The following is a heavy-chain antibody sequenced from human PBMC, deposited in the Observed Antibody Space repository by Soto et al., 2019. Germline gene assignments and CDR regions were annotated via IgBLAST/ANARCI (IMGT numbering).Heavy chain of an antibody. D-gene: IGHD4-17*01. J-gene: IGHJ6*02. Sequence: SVKVSCKASGGTFSSYAISWVRQAPGQGLEWMGGIIPIFGTANYAQKFQGRVTITADESTSTAYMELSSLRSEDTAVYYCARAPADYGDYELYYYYYGMDVWGQGTTVTVSS. CDR2: IIPIFGTA. CDR3: ARAPADYGDYELYYYYYGMDV. CDR1: GGTFSSYA. V-gene: IGHV1-69*13.